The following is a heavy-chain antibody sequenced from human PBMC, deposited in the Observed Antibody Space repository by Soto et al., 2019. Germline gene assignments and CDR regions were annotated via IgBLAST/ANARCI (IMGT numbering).Heavy chain of an antibody. CDR1: GFTFSSYA. J-gene: IGHJ3*02. Sequence: GGSLRLSWAASGFTFSSYAMSWVRQAPGKGLEWVSAISGSGGSTYYADSVKGRFTISRDNSKNTLYLQMNSLRAEDTAVYYSAKGLEVVRGWYDIGAFAIWGQGKMVPVS. V-gene: IGHV3-23*01. CDR2: ISGSGGST. CDR3: AKGLEVVRGWYDIGAFAI. D-gene: IGHD6-19*01.